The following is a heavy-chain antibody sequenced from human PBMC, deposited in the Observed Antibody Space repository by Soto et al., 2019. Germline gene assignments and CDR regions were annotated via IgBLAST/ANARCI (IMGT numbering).Heavy chain of an antibody. V-gene: IGHV3-23*01. CDR2: ISGSGGST. J-gene: IGHJ4*02. CDR3: AKDRTYYYDSSGYFGY. D-gene: IGHD3-22*01. Sequence: GGSLRLSCAASGFTFSSYAMSWVRQAPGKGLEWVSAISGSGGSTYYADSVKGRFTISRDNSKNTLYLQMNSLRAEDTAVYYCAKDRTYYYDSSGYFGYWGQGTLVTVS. CDR1: GFTFSSYA.